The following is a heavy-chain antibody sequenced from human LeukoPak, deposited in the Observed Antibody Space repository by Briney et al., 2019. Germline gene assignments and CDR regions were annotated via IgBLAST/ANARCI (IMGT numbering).Heavy chain of an antibody. Sequence: SQTLSLTCTVSGGSISSGGYYWSWLRQHPGKGLEWIGYIYYSGSTYYNPSLKSRVTISEDTSKNQFSLKLSSVTAADTAVYYCARVEGAGRGVFDYWGQGTLVTVSS. V-gene: IGHV4-31*03. CDR2: IYYSGST. J-gene: IGHJ4*02. CDR1: GGSISSGGYY. D-gene: IGHD2-8*02. CDR3: ARVEGAGRGVFDY.